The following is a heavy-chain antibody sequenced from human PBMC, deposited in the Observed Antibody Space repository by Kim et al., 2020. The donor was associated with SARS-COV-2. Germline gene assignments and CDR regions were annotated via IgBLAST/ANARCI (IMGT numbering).Heavy chain of an antibody. V-gene: IGHV4-31*03. J-gene: IGHJ3*02. CDR3: ARVEDITIFGVVIIGAFDI. CDR1: GGSISSGGYY. Sequence: SETLSLTCTVSGGSISSGGYYWSWIRQHPGKGLEWIGYIYYSGSTYYNPSLKSRVTISVDTSKNQFSLKLSSVTAADTAVYYCARVEDITIFGVVIIGAFDIWGQGTMVTVSS. CDR2: IYYSGST. D-gene: IGHD3-3*01.